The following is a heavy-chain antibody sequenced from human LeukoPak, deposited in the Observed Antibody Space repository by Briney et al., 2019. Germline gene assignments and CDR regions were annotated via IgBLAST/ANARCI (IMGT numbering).Heavy chain of an antibody. V-gene: IGHV3-30*02. J-gene: IGHJ3*02. CDR2: IPKDGSNK. CDR3: AKDISGGPAATNAFDI. CDR1: GFTFSTYG. Sequence: QAGGSLRLSCAASGFTFSTYGMHWVRQAPGKGLEWVAFIPKDGSNKFYADSVKGRFTISRDNSKNTLSLQMNSLRAEDTALYYCAKDISGGPAATNAFDIWGQGTMVTVSS. D-gene: IGHD2-2*01.